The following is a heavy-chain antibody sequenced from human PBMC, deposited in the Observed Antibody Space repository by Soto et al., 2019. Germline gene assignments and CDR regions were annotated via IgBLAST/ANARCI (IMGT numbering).Heavy chain of an antibody. CDR1: GGSISSYY. J-gene: IGHJ4*01. Sequence: PSETLSLTCTVSGGSISSYYWSWFRQPAAKGMEWVGYIYYSGSTNYNPSLKRRVTISVDTSKNQFSLKLSSVTAADTAVYYCAKDNVECVVVDFFDYWGHGTLVTVSS. D-gene: IGHD2-2*01. CDR2: IYYSGST. CDR3: AKDNVECVVVDFFDY. V-gene: IGHV4-59*01.